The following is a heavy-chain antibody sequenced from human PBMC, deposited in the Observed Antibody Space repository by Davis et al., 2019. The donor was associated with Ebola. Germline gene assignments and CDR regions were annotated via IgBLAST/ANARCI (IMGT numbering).Heavy chain of an antibody. CDR1: GGSFSGYY. Sequence: SETLSLTCAVYGGSFSGYYWSWIRQPPGKGLEWIGYIYYSGSTNYNPSLKSRVTISVDTSKNQFSLKLSSVTAADTAVYYCARREGFVGYFDLWGRGTLVTVSS. CDR2: IYYSGST. V-gene: IGHV4-59*08. D-gene: IGHD2-15*01. J-gene: IGHJ2*01. CDR3: ARREGFVGYFDL.